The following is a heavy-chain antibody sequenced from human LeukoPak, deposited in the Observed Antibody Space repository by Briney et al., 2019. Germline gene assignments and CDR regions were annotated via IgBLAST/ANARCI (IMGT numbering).Heavy chain of an antibody. CDR1: GFTFSSYG. D-gene: IGHD4-17*01. J-gene: IGHJ6*02. V-gene: IGHV3-30*02. Sequence: QAGGSLRLSCAASGFTFSSYGMHWVRQAPGKGLEWVAFIRYDGSNKYYADSVKGRFTISRDNSKNTLYLQMTSLRAEDTAVYYCARDGEPPRYGDYVPWDYYGMDVWGQGTTVTVSS. CDR3: ARDGEPPRYGDYVPWDYYGMDV. CDR2: IRYDGSNK.